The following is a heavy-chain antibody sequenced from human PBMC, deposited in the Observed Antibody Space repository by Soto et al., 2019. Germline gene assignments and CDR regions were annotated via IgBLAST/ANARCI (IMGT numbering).Heavy chain of an antibody. CDR2: INSDGSST. J-gene: IGHJ6*02. V-gene: IGHV3-74*01. Sequence: EVQLVESGGGLVQPGGSLRLSCAASGFTFSSYWMHWVRQAPGKGLVWVSRINSDGSSTSYADSVKGRFTISRDNAKNTVYLPMTSLRAEDTAVYYCARYEWIDRGMDVWGQGTTVTVSS. D-gene: IGHD3-22*01. CDR3: ARYEWIDRGMDV. CDR1: GFTFSSYW.